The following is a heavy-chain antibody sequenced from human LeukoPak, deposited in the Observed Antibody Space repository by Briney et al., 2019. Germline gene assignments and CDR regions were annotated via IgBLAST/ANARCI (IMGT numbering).Heavy chain of an antibody. V-gene: IGHV5-51*01. J-gene: IGHJ4*02. Sequence: GESLKISCQGSGYSFSSYWIGWTRQMPGKGLEWMGIIPPADSDTTYSPSFQGQVSISVDKSISTAYLQWSSLKASDTAMYYCARTPPRYCSGGSCYSGLDYWGQGTLVTVSS. CDR1: GYSFSSYW. CDR2: IPPADSDT. D-gene: IGHD2-15*01. CDR3: ARTPPRYCSGGSCYSGLDY.